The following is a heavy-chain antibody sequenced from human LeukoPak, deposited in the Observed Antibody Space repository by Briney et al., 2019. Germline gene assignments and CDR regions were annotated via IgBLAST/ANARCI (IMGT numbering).Heavy chain of an antibody. CDR1: GGSFSGHY. CDR2: IDHSGNT. J-gene: IGHJ4*02. D-gene: IGHD3-10*01. CDR3: ARDHPRIKGFDY. Sequence: PSETLSLTCAVSGGSFSGHYWSWIRQSPGEGLEWIGEIDHSGNTNYNPSLKGRLTISVDTSKSQFSLRLSSVTAADTAVYYCARDHPRIKGFDYWGQGTLVTVSS. V-gene: IGHV4-34*01.